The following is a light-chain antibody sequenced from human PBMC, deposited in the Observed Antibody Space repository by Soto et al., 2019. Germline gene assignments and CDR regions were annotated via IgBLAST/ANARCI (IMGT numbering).Light chain of an antibody. Sequence: DIQMTQSPSSLSASVGDRVTITCRASQSLSSYLNWYQQKPGKAPKHLIYAASSLESGVPSRFSGSGSGTDFTLTISSLQPEDVATYYCQQSYSTPLTFGGGTKVEIK. CDR3: QQSYSTPLT. CDR1: QSLSSY. CDR2: AAS. V-gene: IGKV1-39*01. J-gene: IGKJ4*01.